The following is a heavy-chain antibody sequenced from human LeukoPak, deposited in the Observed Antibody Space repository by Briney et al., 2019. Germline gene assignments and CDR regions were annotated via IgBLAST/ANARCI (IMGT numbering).Heavy chain of an antibody. V-gene: IGHV3-21*06. CDR1: GFTFSSYT. CDR2: ISSSSSYI. CDR3: ARVYASGSYYWGMDV. D-gene: IGHD3-10*01. J-gene: IGHJ6*02. Sequence: GGSLRLSCAASGFTFSSYTMNWVRQAPGKGLEWVSSISSSSSYIYHAESVKGRFTISRDNAKNSLYLQMNSLRAEDTAVYYCARVYASGSYYWGMDVWGQGTTVTVSS.